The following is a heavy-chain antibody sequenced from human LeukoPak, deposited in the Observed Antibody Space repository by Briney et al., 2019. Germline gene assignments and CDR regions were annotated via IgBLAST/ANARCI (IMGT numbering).Heavy chain of an antibody. CDR2: IRYDGSNK. J-gene: IGHJ4*02. CDR1: GFTFSSYG. Sequence: PGGSLRLSCAASGFTFSSYGMHWVRQAPGKGLEWVAFIRYDGSNKYYADSVKGRFTISRDNSKNTLYLQMNSLRAEDTAVYYCAKDLGTYSGSYYVPFDYWGQGTQVTVSS. D-gene: IGHD1-26*01. CDR3: AKDLGTYSGSYYVPFDY. V-gene: IGHV3-30*02.